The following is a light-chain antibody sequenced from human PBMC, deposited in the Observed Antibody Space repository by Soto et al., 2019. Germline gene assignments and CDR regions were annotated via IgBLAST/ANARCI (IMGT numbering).Light chain of an antibody. CDR1: QSVSTN. J-gene: IGKJ1*01. CDR3: QQYYSSPTWT. Sequence: VMTQSPATLSVSPGERAALSCRASQSVSTNLAWYQQKPGQPPRLLIYFASTRATAVPARFTAGGSGTEFTLTISSLQSDDLAVYYCQQYYSSPTWTFGQGTKVEIK. CDR2: FAS. V-gene: IGKV3-15*01.